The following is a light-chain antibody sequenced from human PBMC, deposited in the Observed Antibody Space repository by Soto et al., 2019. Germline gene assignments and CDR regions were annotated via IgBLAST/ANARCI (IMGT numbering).Light chain of an antibody. CDR3: QQYGRSPFT. CDR2: GAS. CDR1: QRVSSNY. V-gene: IGKV3-20*01. J-gene: IGKJ3*01. Sequence: EIVMTQSPGTLSLSPGETATLSCRASQRVSSNYVAWFHQKPCQAPRLLIYGASSRATGVPDRFSASGSGTDFTLNISRLEPADFEVYYCQQYGRSPFTFGHATKVHI.